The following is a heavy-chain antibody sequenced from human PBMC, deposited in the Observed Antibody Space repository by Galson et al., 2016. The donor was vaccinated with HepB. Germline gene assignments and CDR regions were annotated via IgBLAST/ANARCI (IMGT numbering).Heavy chain of an antibody. CDR1: AGYTFNSDG. CDR3: ARGVQYAFEM. V-gene: IGHV1-18*04. Sequence: SVKVSCKASAGYTFNSDGIAWTRQAPGQGLEWMGWISTYSGNTNYAQNLQGRVTLTTDTSTSTAYMELRSLRSDDTALYYCARGVQYAFEMWGQGTMVTVSS. J-gene: IGHJ3*02. CDR2: ISTYSGNT.